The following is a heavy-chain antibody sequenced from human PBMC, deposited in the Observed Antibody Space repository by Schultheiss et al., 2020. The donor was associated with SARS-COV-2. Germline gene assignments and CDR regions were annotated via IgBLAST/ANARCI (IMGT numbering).Heavy chain of an antibody. CDR2: IYYSGTT. CDR1: GGSISSYY. J-gene: IGHJ4*02. V-gene: IGHV4-59*12. D-gene: IGHD5/OR15-5a*01. Sequence: SETLSLTCTVSGGSISSYYWSWIRQPPVKGLEWIGYIYYSGTTYYNPSLKSRVTISVDTSKNQFSLKLSSVTAADTAVYYCARDIVSFDYWGQGTLVTVSS. CDR3: ARDIVSFDY.